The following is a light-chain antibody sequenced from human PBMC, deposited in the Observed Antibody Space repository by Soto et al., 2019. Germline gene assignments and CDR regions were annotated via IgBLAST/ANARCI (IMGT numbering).Light chain of an antibody. CDR1: QIIYTS. CDR2: EAS. Sequence: EIVLTQSPATLSLSPGDRATLSCRASQIIYTSLAWYQHKPGQAPRLLIYEASIRATGLPARFSGSGSGTDFTLTISGLEPEDFAVYYCQQRSAWPLTFGGGTKVEIK. CDR3: QQRSAWPLT. J-gene: IGKJ4*01. V-gene: IGKV3-11*01.